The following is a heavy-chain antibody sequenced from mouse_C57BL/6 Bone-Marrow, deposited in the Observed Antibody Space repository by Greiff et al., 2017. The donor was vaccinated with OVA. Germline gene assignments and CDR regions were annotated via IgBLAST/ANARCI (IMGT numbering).Heavy chain of an antibody. J-gene: IGHJ2*01. CDR1: GFTFSDYG. CDR3: ARTYSNYVFFDY. V-gene: IGHV5-17*01. D-gene: IGHD2-5*01. Sequence: EVQLVESGGGLVKPGGSLKLSCAASGFTFSDYGMHWVRQAPEKGLEWVAYISSGSSTIYYADTVKGRFTISRDNAKNTLFLQMTSLRSEDTAMYYCARTYSNYVFFDYWGQGTTLTVSS. CDR2: ISSGSSTI.